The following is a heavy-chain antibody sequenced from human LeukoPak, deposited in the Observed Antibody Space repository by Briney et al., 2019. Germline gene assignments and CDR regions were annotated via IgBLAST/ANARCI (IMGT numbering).Heavy chain of an antibody. CDR2: IIPIFGTA. CDR1: GYTFTSYD. D-gene: IGHD4-17*01. J-gene: IGHJ4*02. V-gene: IGHV1-69*13. CDR3: ARDPTLDYGDYGDY. Sequence: ASVKVSCKASGYTFTSYDINWVRQATGQGLEWMGGIIPIFGTANYAQKFQGRVTITADESTSTAYMELSSLRSEDTAVYYCARDPTLDYGDYGDYWGQGTLVTVSS.